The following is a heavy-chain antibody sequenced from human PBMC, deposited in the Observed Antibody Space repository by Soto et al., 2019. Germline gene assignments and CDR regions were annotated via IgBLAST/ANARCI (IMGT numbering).Heavy chain of an antibody. Sequence: PGESLKISCQGSGYSFTNYWVGWVRQIPGRGLEWMGIIHPGDSDTRYSPFFQGQVTISADKSISTAYLQWSSLKASDIAMYFCARRVSFSNGWYYFDYWGQGTLVTVSS. CDR3: ARRVSFSNGWYYFDY. J-gene: IGHJ4*02. D-gene: IGHD6-19*01. CDR1: GYSFTNYW. CDR2: IHPGDSDT. V-gene: IGHV5-51*01.